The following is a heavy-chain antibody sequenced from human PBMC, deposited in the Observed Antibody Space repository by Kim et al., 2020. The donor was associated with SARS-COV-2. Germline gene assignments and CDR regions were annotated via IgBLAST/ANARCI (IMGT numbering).Heavy chain of an antibody. CDR2: ISGGGRST. D-gene: IGHD3-22*01. J-gene: IGHJ4*02. CDR1: GFTFSSCA. Sequence: GGSLRLSCAASGFTFSSCAMSWVRQAPGKGLEWVSAISGGGRSTYNADSVKGRFTISRDNSKDTLYLQMNSLRAEDSAVYYCAKGSYDSSGYTNAYRLSLDYWGQGTLVTVSS. V-gene: IGHV3-23*01. CDR3: AKGSYDSSGYTNAYRLSLDY.